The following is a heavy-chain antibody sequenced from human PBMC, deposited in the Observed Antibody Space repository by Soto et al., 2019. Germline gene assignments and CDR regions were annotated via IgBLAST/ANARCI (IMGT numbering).Heavy chain of an antibody. CDR2: IWYDGSNK. V-gene: IGHV3-33*01. Sequence: PGGSLRLSCAASGFTFSSYGMHWVRQAPGKGLEWVAVIWYDGSNKYYADSVKGRFTISRDNSKNTLYLQMNSLRAEDTAVYYCARVEYYYDSSGYYYYYGMDVGGQGTTVTVSS. CDR1: GFTFSSYG. J-gene: IGHJ6*02. D-gene: IGHD3-22*01. CDR3: ARVEYYYDSSGYYYYYGMDV.